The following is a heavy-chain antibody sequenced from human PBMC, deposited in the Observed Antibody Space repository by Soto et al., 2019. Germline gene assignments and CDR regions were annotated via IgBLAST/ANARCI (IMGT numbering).Heavy chain of an antibody. V-gene: IGHV1-18*01. CDR3: ASGKIYCSGGSCLDY. D-gene: IGHD2-15*01. J-gene: IGHJ4*02. CDR1: GYTFTSYG. Sequence: ASVKVSCKASGYTFTSYGISWVRQAPGQGLEWMGWISAYNGNTNYAQKLQGRVPMTTDTSTSTAYMELRSLRSDDTAVYYCASGKIYCSGGSCLDYWGQGTLVTVSS. CDR2: ISAYNGNT.